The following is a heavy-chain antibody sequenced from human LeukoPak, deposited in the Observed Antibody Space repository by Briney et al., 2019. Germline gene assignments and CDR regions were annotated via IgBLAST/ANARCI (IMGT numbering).Heavy chain of an antibody. Sequence: GFLRLSCAASGFTFSSYSMDWVRQAPGKGLGWVSSISSRSSYIYYADSVKGRFTISRDNDKNSLYLQKNSLRAEDTAVYYCARVYSGSYSNAFDIWRQGTRVTVST. CDR3: ARVYSGSYSNAFDI. CDR1: GFTFSSYS. CDR2: ISSRSSYI. V-gene: IGHV3-21*01. D-gene: IGHD1-26*01. J-gene: IGHJ3*02.